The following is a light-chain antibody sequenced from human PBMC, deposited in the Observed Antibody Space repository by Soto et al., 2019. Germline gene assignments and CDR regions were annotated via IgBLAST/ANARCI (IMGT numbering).Light chain of an antibody. V-gene: IGKV1-27*01. CDR2: VAA. CDR1: QGISNY. J-gene: IGKJ3*01. Sequence: DIQMTQSPSSLSASVGDRVTITCRASQGISNYLAWYQQKPGKVPKLLISVAASLQSGAPSRFSGSGSGTDFTLTISSLQPEDVATYYCQKYDNVPFTFGPGTKVDLK. CDR3: QKYDNVPFT.